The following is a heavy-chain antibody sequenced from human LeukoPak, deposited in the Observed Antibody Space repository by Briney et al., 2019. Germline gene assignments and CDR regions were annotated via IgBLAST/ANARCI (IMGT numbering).Heavy chain of an antibody. D-gene: IGHD2-2*01. CDR1: GFTFSSYS. V-gene: IGHV3-21*01. CDR2: ISGDSRYI. Sequence: PGGSLRLSCAASGFTFSSYSMNWVRQAPGKGLEWVSAISGDSRYIYYADSVKGRFTISRDNAKNSLYLQMNSLRAEDTAVYYCARDPVVVVPAATKGSSFDYWGQGTLVTVSS. J-gene: IGHJ4*02. CDR3: ARDPVVVVPAATKGSSFDY.